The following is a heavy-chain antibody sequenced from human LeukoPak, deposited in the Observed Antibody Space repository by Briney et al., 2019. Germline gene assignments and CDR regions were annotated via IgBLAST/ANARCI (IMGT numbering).Heavy chain of an antibody. CDR1: GFTFSSYE. CDR3: AKDHLQMDY. V-gene: IGHV3-48*03. Sequence: GGSPRLSCAASGFTFSSYEMNWVRQAPGKGLEWVSYISTSGSTIYYADSVKGRFTISRDNAQNSLYLQMNSLRAEDTAVYYCAKDHLQMDYWGQGTLVTVSS. J-gene: IGHJ4*02. CDR2: ISTSGSTI. D-gene: IGHD5-24*01.